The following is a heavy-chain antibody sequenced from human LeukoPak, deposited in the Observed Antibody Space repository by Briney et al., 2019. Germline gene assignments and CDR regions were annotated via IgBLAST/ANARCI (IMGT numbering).Heavy chain of an antibody. CDR2: IYSSGST. J-gene: IGHJ4*02. CDR3: ARDVAKGDGDYFDY. D-gene: IGHD3-16*01. V-gene: IGHV4-59*12. CDR1: GGSISSYF. Sequence: SETLFLTCTVSGGSISSYFWSWIRQPPGKGLEWIGYIYSSGSTNYNPSLKSRVTISVDTSKNQFSLKLSSVTAADTAVYYCARDVAKGDGDYFDYWGQGTLVIVSS.